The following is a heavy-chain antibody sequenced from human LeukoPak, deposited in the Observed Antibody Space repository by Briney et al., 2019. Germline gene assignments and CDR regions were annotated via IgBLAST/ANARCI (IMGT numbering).Heavy chain of an antibody. V-gene: IGHV3-11*04. J-gene: IGHJ6*03. Sequence: GGSLRLSCAASGFTFSDYYMSWIRQAPGKGLEWVSYMSSIGSTIYYADSVKGRFTISRDNAKNSLYLQMNSLRVEDTAVYYCARTSGGYSYGPEGYFYYYYMDVWGKGTTVTVSS. CDR1: GFTFSDYY. D-gene: IGHD5-18*01. CDR2: MSSIGSTI. CDR3: ARTSGGYSYGPEGYFYYYYMDV.